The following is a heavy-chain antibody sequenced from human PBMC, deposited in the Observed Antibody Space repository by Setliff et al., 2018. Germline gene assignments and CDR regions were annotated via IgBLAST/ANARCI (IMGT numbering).Heavy chain of an antibody. CDR3: ARGLAYCGGDCFLRTGFDY. V-gene: IGHV1-69*10. CDR2: IIPILGIA. Sequence: SVKVSCKASGGTFSSYAISWVRQAPGQGLEWMGGIIPILGIANYAQKFQGRVTITADKSTSTAYMELSSLRSEDTAMYYCARGLAYCGGDCFLRTGFDYWGQGTLVTVSS. D-gene: IGHD2-21*02. J-gene: IGHJ4*02. CDR1: GGTFSSYA.